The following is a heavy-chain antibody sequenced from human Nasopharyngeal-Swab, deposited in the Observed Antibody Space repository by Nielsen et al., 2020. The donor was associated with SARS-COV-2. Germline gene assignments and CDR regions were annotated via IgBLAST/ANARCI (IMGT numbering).Heavy chain of an antibody. CDR1: GFTFSNAW. V-gene: IGHV3-23*01. Sequence: GGSLRLSCAASGFTFSNAWMSWVRQAPGKGLEWVSTVSGSGKITYYADSVKGRFTISRDNSKNTLFLQMSSLRDEDTAVYYCAKGGSLSGSWDWGQGTLVTVSS. J-gene: IGHJ4*02. CDR2: VSGSGKIT. D-gene: IGHD1-26*01. CDR3: AKGGSLSGSWD.